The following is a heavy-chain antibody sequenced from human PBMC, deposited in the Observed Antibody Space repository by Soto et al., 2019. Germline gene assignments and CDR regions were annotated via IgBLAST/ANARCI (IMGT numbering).Heavy chain of an antibody. CDR3: AREQRGPYFDN. V-gene: IGHV4-59*01. Sequence: SETLSLTCTVSGGSISGYYWSWIRQPPGKGLEWIGYIYYTGSTNHNPSFKSRVTVSVDTSKNQFSLKLSSVTAADTAVYYCAREQRGPYFDNWGQGALVTAPQ. J-gene: IGHJ4*02. CDR1: GGSISGYY. D-gene: IGHD3-10*01. CDR2: IYYTGST.